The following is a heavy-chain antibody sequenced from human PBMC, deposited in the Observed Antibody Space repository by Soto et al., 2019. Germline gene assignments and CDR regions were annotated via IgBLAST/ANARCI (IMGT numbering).Heavy chain of an antibody. CDR2: ISDDGSTA. CDR1: GFTFSAYW. Sequence: GSLRLACSVSGFTFSAYWMHWVRQVPGKGLPWVSRISDDGSTATYADSVKGRFVISRDNAKNSLYLEMNTLRADDSGLYYCARGPRVSSTGTGAHWGRGTLVTVSS. D-gene: IGHD1-1*01. J-gene: IGHJ4*02. V-gene: IGHV3-74*01. CDR3: ARGPRVSSTGTGAH.